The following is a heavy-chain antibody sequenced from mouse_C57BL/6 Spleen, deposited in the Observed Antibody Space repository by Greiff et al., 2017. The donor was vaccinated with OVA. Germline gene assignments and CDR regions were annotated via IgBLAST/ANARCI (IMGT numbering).Heavy chain of an antibody. CDR2: IYPGGGDT. CDR1: GYAFSSSW. J-gene: IGHJ3*01. D-gene: IGHD2-1*01. CDR3: AREGNYEDWFAY. V-gene: IGHV1-82*01. Sequence: QVQLQQSGPELVKPGASVKISCKASGYAFSSSWMNWVKQRPGKGLEWIGRIYPGGGDTNYNGKFKGKATLTADKSSSTAYMQLSSLTSEDSAVYFCAREGNYEDWFAYWGQGTLVTVSA.